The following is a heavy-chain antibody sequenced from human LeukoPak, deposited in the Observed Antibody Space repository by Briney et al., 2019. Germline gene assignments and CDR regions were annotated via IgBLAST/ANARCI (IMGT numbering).Heavy chain of an antibody. J-gene: IGHJ4*02. CDR2: ISGSGGST. Sequence: TGGSLRLSCAASGFTVSSNYMSWVRQAPGKGLEWVSAISGSGGSTYYADSVKGRFTISRDNSKNTLYLQMNSLRAEDTAVYYCAKKGGYYGGGFDYWGQGTLVTVSS. D-gene: IGHD3-22*01. CDR1: GFTVSSNY. CDR3: AKKGGYYGGGFDY. V-gene: IGHV3-23*01.